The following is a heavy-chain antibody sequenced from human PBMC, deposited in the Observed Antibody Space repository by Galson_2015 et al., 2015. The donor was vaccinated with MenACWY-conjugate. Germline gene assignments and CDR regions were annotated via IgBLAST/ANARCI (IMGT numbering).Heavy chain of an antibody. CDR2: INAGNGNT. Sequence: SVKVSCKASGYTFTSYAMHWVRQAPGQRLEWMGWINAGNGNTKYSQKFQGRVTITRDTSASTAYMELSSLRSEDTAVYYCARKRLVDYYYYGMDVWGQGTTVTVSS. CDR3: ARKRLVDYYYYGMDV. V-gene: IGHV1-3*01. D-gene: IGHD2-8*02. J-gene: IGHJ6*02. CDR1: GYTFTSYA.